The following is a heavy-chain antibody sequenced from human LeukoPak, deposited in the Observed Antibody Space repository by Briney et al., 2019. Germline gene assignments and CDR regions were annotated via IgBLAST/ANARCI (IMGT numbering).Heavy chain of an antibody. CDR1: GFTFSYYG. Sequence: GGSLRLSCTASGFTFSYYGMGWVRQAPGKGLEWVSCITDSGDSTDFADSMKGRFTISRDNSKSTLSLQMNSLRAEDTAVYYCVKGRISEDGLDFWGQGTLVTVSS. CDR3: VKGRISEDGLDF. V-gene: IGHV3-23*01. CDR2: ITDSGDST. J-gene: IGHJ4*02. D-gene: IGHD6-13*01.